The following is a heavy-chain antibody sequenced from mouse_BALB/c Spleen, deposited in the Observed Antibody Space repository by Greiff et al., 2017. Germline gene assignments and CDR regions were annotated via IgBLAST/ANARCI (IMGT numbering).Heavy chain of an antibody. D-gene: IGHD2-14*01. Sequence: EVKVEESGGGLVQPGGSMKLSCVASGFTFSNYWMNWVRQSPEKGLEWVAEIRLKSNNYATHYAESVKGRFTISRDDSKSSVYLQMNNLRAEDTGIYYCTRSGYRYGAYWGQGTLVTVSA. J-gene: IGHJ3*01. CDR3: TRSGYRYGAY. CDR1: GFTFSNYW. V-gene: IGHV6-6*02. CDR2: IRLKSNNYAT.